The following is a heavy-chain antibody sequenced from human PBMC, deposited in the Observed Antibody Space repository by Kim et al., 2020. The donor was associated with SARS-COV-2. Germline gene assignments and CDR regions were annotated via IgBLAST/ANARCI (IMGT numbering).Heavy chain of an antibody. CDR2: INSDGSST. Sequence: GGSLRLSCAASGFTFSSYWMYWVRQVPGKGLVWVSRINSDGSSTNYADSVKGRFTISRDNAKNTLYMQMNSLRAEDTAVYYCARGRGCNLFGYWGQGTLVSVSS. J-gene: IGHJ4*02. CDR3: ARGRGCNLFGY. CDR1: GFTFSSYW. D-gene: IGHD3-10*01. V-gene: IGHV3-74*01.